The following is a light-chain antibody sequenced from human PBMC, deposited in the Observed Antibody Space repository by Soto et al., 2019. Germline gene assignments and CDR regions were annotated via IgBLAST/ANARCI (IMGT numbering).Light chain of an antibody. V-gene: IGLV2-14*01. CDR2: EVT. CDR3: SSFSTTTTRVV. Sequence: QSALTQPASVSGSPGQSITISRTGSTSDVHNYNYVSWYQQLPGKAPKLLIYEVTNRPSGVSNRFSGSKSGNTASLTISGLQTEDEADYYCSSFSTTTTRVVFGGGTKLTVL. J-gene: IGLJ2*01. CDR1: TSDVHNYNY.